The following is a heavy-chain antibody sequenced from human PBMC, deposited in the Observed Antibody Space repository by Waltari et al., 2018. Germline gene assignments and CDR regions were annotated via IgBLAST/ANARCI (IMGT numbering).Heavy chain of an antibody. Sequence: QVQLQESGPGLVKPSETLSLTCTVSGYSIRSGYYWGWIRQPPGKGLEWIGSIYHSGSTYYNPSLKSRVTISVDTSKNQFSLKLSSVTAADTAVYYCARDARYCSGGSCSNWFDPWGQGTLVTVSS. D-gene: IGHD2-15*01. CDR1: GYSIRSGYY. V-gene: IGHV4-38-2*02. CDR2: IYHSGST. J-gene: IGHJ5*02. CDR3: ARDARYCSGGSCSNWFDP.